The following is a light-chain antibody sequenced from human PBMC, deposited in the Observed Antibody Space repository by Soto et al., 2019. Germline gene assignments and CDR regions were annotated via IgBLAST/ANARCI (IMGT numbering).Light chain of an antibody. Sequence: DIQLTQSPSFLSESVGERVTITCRASQDITNSLAWYHQKPGKTPKFLISTASTLQSGVPSRFSGTGSGTEFTLTISGLQPEDFATYYCQQFNSYPITFGQGTRLEI. CDR3: QQFNSYPIT. J-gene: IGKJ5*01. V-gene: IGKV1-9*01. CDR1: QDITNS. CDR2: TAS.